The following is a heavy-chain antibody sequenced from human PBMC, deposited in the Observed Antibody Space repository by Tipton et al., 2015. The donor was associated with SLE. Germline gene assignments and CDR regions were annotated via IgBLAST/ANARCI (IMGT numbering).Heavy chain of an antibody. CDR2: IYYSGST. CDR3: ARLWQQLAN. D-gene: IGHD6-13*01. J-gene: IGHJ4*02. V-gene: IGHV4-61*05. CDR1: GGSISSSSYY. Sequence: TLSLTCTVSGGSISSSSYYWSWIRQPPGKGLEWIGYIYYSGSTNYNPSLKSRVTISVDTSKNQFSLKLSSVTAADTAVYYCARLWQQLANWGQGTLVTVSS.